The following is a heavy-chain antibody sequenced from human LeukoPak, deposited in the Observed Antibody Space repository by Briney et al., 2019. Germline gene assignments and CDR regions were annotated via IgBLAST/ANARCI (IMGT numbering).Heavy chain of an antibody. CDR2: IRSKAYGGTT. V-gene: IGHV3-49*03. J-gene: IGHJ4*02. CDR3: TRQKYYYDSSGFFDY. D-gene: IGHD3-22*01. CDR1: GFTFGDYA. Sequence: GGSLRLSCTASGFTFGDYAMSWFRQAPGKGLEWVGFIRSKAYGGTTEHAASVKGRFTISRDDSKSIAYLQMNSLKTEDTAVYYCTRQKYYYDSSGFFDYWGQGTLVTVSS.